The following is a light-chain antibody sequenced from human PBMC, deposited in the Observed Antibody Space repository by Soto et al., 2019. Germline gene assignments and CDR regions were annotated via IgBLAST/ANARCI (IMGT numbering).Light chain of an antibody. Sequence: QLVLTQPASVSGSPGQSITISCTGTSSDVGKYNLVSWYQLHPGEAPKLMIYEVTKRPSGISNRFSGSKSGNTASLTISGLQAEDEADYYCCSYAGSSTVIFGGGTKLTVL. CDR2: EVT. J-gene: IGLJ2*01. CDR1: SSDVGKYNL. CDR3: CSYAGSSTVI. V-gene: IGLV2-23*02.